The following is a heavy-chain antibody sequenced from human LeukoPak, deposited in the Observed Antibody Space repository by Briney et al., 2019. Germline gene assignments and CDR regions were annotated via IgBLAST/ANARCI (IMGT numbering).Heavy chain of an antibody. CDR2: IYYSGST. V-gene: IGHV4-39*07. CDR1: GGSISSSSYY. J-gene: IGHJ5*02. Sequence: SETLSLTCTVSGGSISSSSYYWGWIRQPPGKGLEWIGSIYYSGSTYYNPSLKSRVTISVDTSKNQFSLKLSSVTAADTAVYYCARSLRVRGVIRFDPWGQGTLVTVSS. CDR3: ARSLRVRGVIRFDP. D-gene: IGHD3-10*01.